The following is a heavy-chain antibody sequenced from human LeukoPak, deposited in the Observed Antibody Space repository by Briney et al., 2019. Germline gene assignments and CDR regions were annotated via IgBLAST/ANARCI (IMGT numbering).Heavy chain of an antibody. CDR3: ARTSGHYPLGAFDI. Sequence: SVKVSCKASGGTFSSYAISWVRQAPGQGLEWMGRIIPIFGTANYAQKFQGRVTITTDESTSTAYMELSSLRSEDTAVYYCARTSGHYPLGAFDIWGQGTMVTVSS. D-gene: IGHD3-10*01. V-gene: IGHV1-69*05. CDR2: IIPIFGTA. J-gene: IGHJ3*02. CDR1: GGTFSSYA.